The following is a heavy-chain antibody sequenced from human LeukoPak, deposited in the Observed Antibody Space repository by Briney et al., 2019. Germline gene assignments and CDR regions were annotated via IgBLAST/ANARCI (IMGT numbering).Heavy chain of an antibody. Sequence: GGSLRLSCAASGFTFSSYWMSWVRQAPGKGLEWVANIKQDGSEKYYVDSVKGRFTISRDNAKNSLYLQMSSLRAEDTAVYYCARDVGPYYYDGGFDYWGQGTLVTVSS. V-gene: IGHV3-7*01. J-gene: IGHJ4*02. CDR3: ARDVGPYYYDGGFDY. D-gene: IGHD3-22*01. CDR1: GFTFSSYW. CDR2: IKQDGSEK.